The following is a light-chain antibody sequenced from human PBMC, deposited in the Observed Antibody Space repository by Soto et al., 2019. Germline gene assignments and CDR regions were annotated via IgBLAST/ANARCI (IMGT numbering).Light chain of an antibody. J-gene: IGKJ1*01. CDR1: QGISNF. V-gene: IGKV1-27*01. CDR3: QKYHSAPPT. CDR2: AAS. Sequence: DIPLTQSPSSLSASVGDRVTMTCRASQGISNFVAWYHQKPGKVPRLVIYAASTLQSGVPSRFSGSGSGTDFTLSISNLQPEDVGTFYCQKYHSAPPTFGHGTRVEI.